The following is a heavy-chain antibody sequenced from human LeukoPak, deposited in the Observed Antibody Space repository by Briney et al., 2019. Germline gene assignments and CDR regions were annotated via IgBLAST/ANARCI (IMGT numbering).Heavy chain of an antibody. CDR3: ARGDSSGYDY. CDR2: IYGSGST. D-gene: IGHD6-19*01. V-gene: IGHV3-53*01. CDR1: GIIVSNNY. Sequence: GGSLRLSCAASGIIVSNNYMSWVRQAPGKGLEWVPVIYGSGSTYYAGFVKGRFTISRDKSKNTVFLQMNSLRAEDTAVYYCARGDSSGYDYWGQGTLVTVSS. J-gene: IGHJ4*02.